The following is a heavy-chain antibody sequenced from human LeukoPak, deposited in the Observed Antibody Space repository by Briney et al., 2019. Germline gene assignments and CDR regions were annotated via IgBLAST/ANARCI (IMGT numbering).Heavy chain of an antibody. V-gene: IGHV3-30*04. CDR1: GFTFSSYA. Sequence: PGRSLRLSCAASGFTFSSYAMHWVRQAPGKGLEWVALISFDGSDKYYADSVKGRCTISRDNSKNTLYLQMNSLRAEDTAVYYCAKDDYYDTSGYRDWGQGTLVTVSS. D-gene: IGHD3-22*01. J-gene: IGHJ4*02. CDR3: AKDDYYDTSGYRD. CDR2: ISFDGSDK.